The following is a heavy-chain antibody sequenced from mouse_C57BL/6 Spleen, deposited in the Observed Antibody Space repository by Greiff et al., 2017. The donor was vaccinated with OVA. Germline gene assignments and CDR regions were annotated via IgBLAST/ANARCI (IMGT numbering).Heavy chain of an antibody. D-gene: IGHD2-4*01. CDR3: AGGATMRDAMDD. CDR1: GYTFTSYW. V-gene: IGHV1-69*01. J-gene: IGHJ4*01. CDR2: IDPSDSYT. Sequence: QVQLQQPGAELVMPGASVKLSCKASGYTFTSYWMHWVKQRPGQGLEWIGEIDPSDSYTNYNQKFKGKSTLTVDKSSSTAYMQLSSLTSEDSAVYYCAGGATMRDAMDDWGQGTSVTVSS.